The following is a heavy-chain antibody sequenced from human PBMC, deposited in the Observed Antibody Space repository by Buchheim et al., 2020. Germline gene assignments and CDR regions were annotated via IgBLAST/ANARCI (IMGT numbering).Heavy chain of an antibody. D-gene: IGHD5-24*01. J-gene: IGHJ4*02. V-gene: IGHV3-33*01. CDR3: ARGQRWLQLPGF. Sequence: QVQLMESGGGVVQPGKSLRLSCAASGFTFRSYGMHWVSQFPGKGLDWVAVIWHDGSTKYYADSVKGRFTISRNNSKNTLYLEMNSLRAEDTAVYYCARGQRWLQLPGFGGQGIL. CDR1: GFTFRSYG. CDR2: IWHDGSTK.